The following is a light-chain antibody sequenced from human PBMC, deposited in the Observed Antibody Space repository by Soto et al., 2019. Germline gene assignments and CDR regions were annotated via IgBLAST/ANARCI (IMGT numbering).Light chain of an antibody. CDR1: QSINNYF. CDR2: RAS. V-gene: IGKV3-20*01. J-gene: IGKJ1*01. CDR3: QQYTNAPRT. Sequence: EIVLTQSPGTLSLSPGETATLSCRASQSINNYFLAWHQQRPGQAPRLLIFRASQRASGIPDRYRGSGSGTDFTHTITRLEPEDFAVYYCQQYTNAPRTFGHGTKVEIK.